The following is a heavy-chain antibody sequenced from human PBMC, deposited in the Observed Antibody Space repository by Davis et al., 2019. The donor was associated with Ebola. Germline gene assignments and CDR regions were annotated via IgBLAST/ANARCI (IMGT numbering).Heavy chain of an antibody. J-gene: IGHJ4*02. CDR2: IKSKTDGGTT. CDR3: TTGRYDYVWGTWDYFDY. V-gene: IGHV3-15*07. CDR1: GFTFTSYA. D-gene: IGHD3-16*01. Sequence: PGGSLRLSCAASGFTFTSYAMNWVRQAPGKGLEWVGRIKSKTDGGTTDYAAPVKGRFTISRDDSKNTLYLQMNSLKTEDTAVYYCTTGRYDYVWGTWDYFDYWGQGTLVTVSS.